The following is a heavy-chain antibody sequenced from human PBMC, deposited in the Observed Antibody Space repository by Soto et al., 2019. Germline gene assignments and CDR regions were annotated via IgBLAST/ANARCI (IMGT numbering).Heavy chain of an antibody. D-gene: IGHD3-3*02. CDR1: GFNFNSYT. CDR3: VKDEGIEAMDV. V-gene: IGHV3-21*01. J-gene: IGHJ6*02. Sequence: PGGSLRLSCAASGFNFNSYTTNWVRQAPGKRLEWLSSISSSGYIFSTDSVRGRFSASRDNAKNSLSLQMDSLRPDDTAIYFCVKDEGIEAMDVWGQGTTVTVSS. CDR2: ISSSGYI.